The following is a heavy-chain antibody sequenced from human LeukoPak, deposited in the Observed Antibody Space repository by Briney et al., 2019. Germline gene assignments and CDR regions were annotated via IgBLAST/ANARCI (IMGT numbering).Heavy chain of an antibody. CDR1: GGSISSDH. J-gene: IGHJ3*02. CDR3: ARKNDFEI. D-gene: IGHD2/OR15-2a*01. V-gene: IGHV4-59*01. CDR2: IFYSGRT. Sequence: SETLSLTCTVSGGSISSDHWNWIRQPPGKGLEWIGCIFYSGRTYYNPSLKSRVTISVDLSNGQFSLRLTSVTAADTAVYYCARKNDFEIWGQGTLVTVSS.